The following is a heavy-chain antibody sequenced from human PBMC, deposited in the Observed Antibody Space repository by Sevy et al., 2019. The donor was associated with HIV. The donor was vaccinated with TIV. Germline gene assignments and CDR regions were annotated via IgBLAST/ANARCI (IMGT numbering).Heavy chain of an antibody. CDR3: VRPVNRGSFNAFDI. J-gene: IGHJ3*02. Sequence: GGSLRLSCAASGFTFSSYSMNWVRQAPGKGLEWVSYISSSSSTIYYADSVKGRFTISRDNAKNSLYLQMNSLRAEDTAVYYCVRPVNRGSFNAFDIWGQGTMVTVSS. D-gene: IGHD1-26*01. CDR1: GFTFSSYS. V-gene: IGHV3-48*01. CDR2: ISSSSSTI.